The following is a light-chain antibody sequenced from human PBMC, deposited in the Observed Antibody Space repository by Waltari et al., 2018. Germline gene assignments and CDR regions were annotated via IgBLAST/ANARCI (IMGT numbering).Light chain of an antibody. J-gene: IGLJ2*01. CDR3: CSYAAGGSSVL. CDR1: SRAVGSYKL. V-gene: IGLV2-23*01. Sequence: QSALTQPAPVSGSPGQSIPISCPGTSRAVGSYKLLPWYQQPPGKVPKLMIYEDSKRPAGLSNRSSGSKSGNTASRTISGLQAEDEADYYCCSYAAGGSSVLFGGGTKLTVL. CDR2: EDS.